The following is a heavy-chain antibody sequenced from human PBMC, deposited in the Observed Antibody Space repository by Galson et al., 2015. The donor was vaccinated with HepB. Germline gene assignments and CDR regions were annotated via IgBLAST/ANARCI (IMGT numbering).Heavy chain of an antibody. CDR1: GFTFSTYG. CDR2: ISGSGFST. CDR3: AKAEDSGSRFFDY. D-gene: IGHD3-22*01. Sequence: SLRLSCAASGFTFSTYGMSWVRQAPGKGLEWVSVISGSGFSTYYADSVKGRFTISRDSSKNTLYLQMNSLRAEDTAVYYCAKAEDSGSRFFDYWGQGTRVTVSS. J-gene: IGHJ4*02. V-gene: IGHV3-23*01.